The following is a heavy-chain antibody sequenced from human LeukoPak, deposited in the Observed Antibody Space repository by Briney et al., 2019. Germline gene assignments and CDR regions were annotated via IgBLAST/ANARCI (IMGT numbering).Heavy chain of an antibody. CDR2: TNHSGST. D-gene: IGHD3-10*01. CDR3: ARETPYGSGSYPFDY. CDR1: GGSFSGYY. J-gene: IGHJ4*02. V-gene: IGHV4-34*01. Sequence: SETLSLTCAVYGGSFSGYYWSWIRQPPGKGLEWIGETNHSGSTNYNPSLKSRVTISVDTSKNQFSLKLSSVTAADTAVYYCARETPYGSGSYPFDYWGQGILVTVSS.